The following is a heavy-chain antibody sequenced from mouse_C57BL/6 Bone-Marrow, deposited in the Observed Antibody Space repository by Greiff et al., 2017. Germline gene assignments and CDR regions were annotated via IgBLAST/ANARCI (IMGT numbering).Heavy chain of an antibody. CDR2: FYPGSGSI. V-gene: IGHV1-55*01. CDR1: GYTFTSYW. D-gene: IGHD1-1*01. Sequence: VQLQQPGAELVKPGASVKMSCKASGYTFTSYWITWVKQRTGQGLEWIGDFYPGSGSINYTEKFKSKATLTVDTSSSTVYMQRSSLTSEDSAVYCRARQYYGSSDGWDYWGQGTSVTVSS. J-gene: IGHJ4*01. CDR3: ARQYYGSSDGWDY.